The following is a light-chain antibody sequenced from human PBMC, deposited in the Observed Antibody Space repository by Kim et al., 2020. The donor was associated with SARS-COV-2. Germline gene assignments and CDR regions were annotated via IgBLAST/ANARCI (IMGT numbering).Light chain of an antibody. V-gene: IGLV1-44*01. J-gene: IGLJ3*02. Sequence: GQRVTISCSGSSSNIGSHTVNWYQQHPRTAPTLLIYTDNQRPSGVPARLSGSKSGTSASPAISGLQPEDEADYYCAAWDDSLPGVVFGGGTQLTVL. CDR3: AAWDDSLPGVV. CDR2: TDN. CDR1: SSNIGSHT.